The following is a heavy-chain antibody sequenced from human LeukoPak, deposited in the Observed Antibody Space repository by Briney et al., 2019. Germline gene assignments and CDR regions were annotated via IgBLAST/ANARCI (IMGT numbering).Heavy chain of an antibody. CDR3: ARAQWVIRQNGHY. Sequence: GGSLRLSCAASGFIFTTSGMNGGRQAPGKGLEWLAYASDTGHTIYYADSVKGRFTVSRDNAKNLLYLQMNRLRDDDTAIYYCARAQWVIRQNGHYWGQGTLVTVSS. CDR1: GFIFTTSG. CDR2: ASDTGHTI. V-gene: IGHV3-48*02. D-gene: IGHD3-22*01. J-gene: IGHJ4*02.